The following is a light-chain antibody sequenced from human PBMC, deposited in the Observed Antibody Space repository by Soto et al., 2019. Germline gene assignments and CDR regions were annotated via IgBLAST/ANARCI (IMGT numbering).Light chain of an antibody. J-gene: IGKJ2*01. Sequence: EIVMTQSPATLSVSPGERATLSCRASHSVGSNLAWYQQKPGLAPRVLICGASTRATGIPARFSGSGSGTEFTLTISSLQSEDFAICYCQQYYNWYTFGQGAKLEIK. CDR3: QQYYNWYT. CDR2: GAS. CDR1: HSVGSN. V-gene: IGKV3-15*01.